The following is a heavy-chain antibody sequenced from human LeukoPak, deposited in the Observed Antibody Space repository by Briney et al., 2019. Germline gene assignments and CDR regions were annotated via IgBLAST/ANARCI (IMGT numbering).Heavy chain of an antibody. CDR2: IISDGSST. CDR1: GFNFSNHW. CDR3: ARESDGDYVDY. D-gene: IGHD4-17*01. J-gene: IGHJ4*02. Sequence: GGSLRFSCAASGFNFSNHWMHWVRQTPGKGLVWVSRIISDGSSTSYADYVKGRFTISRDNAKSTLYLQMNSLRGEDTAVYYCARESDGDYVDYWGQGTLVTVSS. V-gene: IGHV3-74*01.